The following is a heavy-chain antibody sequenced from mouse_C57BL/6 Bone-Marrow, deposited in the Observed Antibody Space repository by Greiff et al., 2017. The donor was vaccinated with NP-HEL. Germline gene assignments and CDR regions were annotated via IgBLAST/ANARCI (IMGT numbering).Heavy chain of an antibody. D-gene: IGHD2-12*01. CDR3: ATIRRPFDY. CDR1: GYTFTSYG. Sequence: VKLQESGAELARPGASVKLSCKASGYTFTSYGISWVKQRTGQGLEWIGEIYPRSGNTYYNEKFKGKATLTADKSSSTAYMELRSLTSEDSAVDFCATIRRPFDYWGQGTTLTVSS. V-gene: IGHV1-81*01. J-gene: IGHJ2*01. CDR2: IYPRSGNT.